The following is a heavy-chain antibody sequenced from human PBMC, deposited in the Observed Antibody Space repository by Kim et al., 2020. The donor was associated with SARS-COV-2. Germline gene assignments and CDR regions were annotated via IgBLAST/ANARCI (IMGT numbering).Heavy chain of an antibody. CDR3: ARGRAGVVPSPILGPGPYYYYYAMDV. CDR1: GGSFSGYS. Sequence: SETLSLTCAVYGGSFSGYSWIWIRQAPGKGLEWIGEVNHSGITTYHPSLKSRVTISVDTSKNQFSLKLPSVTAADTAVFYCARGRAGVVPSPILGPGPYYYYYAMDVWGQGTTVTVS. D-gene: IGHD3-3*01. J-gene: IGHJ6*02. CDR2: VNHSGIT. V-gene: IGHV4-34*01.